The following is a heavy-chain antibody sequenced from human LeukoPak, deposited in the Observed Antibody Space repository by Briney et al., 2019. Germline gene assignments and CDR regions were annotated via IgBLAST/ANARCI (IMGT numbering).Heavy chain of an antibody. CDR1: GFTFSRFG. CDR2: MSNDGSIK. J-gene: IGHJ3*02. Sequence: GGSLRLSCAASGFTFSRFGMNWVRQAPGKGLEWVAVMSNDGSIKKYANSVKGRFTISRDNSKNTLYLQMDSLRAEDTAVYYCAREFTIFGVVIQRYDAFDIWGQGTMVTVSS. V-gene: IGHV3-30-3*01. CDR3: AREFTIFGVVIQRYDAFDI. D-gene: IGHD3-3*01.